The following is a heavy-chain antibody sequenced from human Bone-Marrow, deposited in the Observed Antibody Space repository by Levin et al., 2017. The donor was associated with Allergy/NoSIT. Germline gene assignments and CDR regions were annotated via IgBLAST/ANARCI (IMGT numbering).Heavy chain of an antibody. CDR1: GDSVSSNSAA. D-gene: IGHD2-15*01. CDR2: TYYRSKWYN. J-gene: IGHJ6*02. V-gene: IGHV6-1*01. Sequence: SQTLSLTCAISGDSVSSNSAAWNWIRQSPSRGLEWLGRTYYRSKWYNDYAVSVKSRITINPDTSKNQFSLQLNSVTPEDTAVYYCARGYCSGGSCYLVTSTGYYGMDVWGQGTTVTVSS. CDR3: ARGYCSGGSCYLVTSTGYYGMDV.